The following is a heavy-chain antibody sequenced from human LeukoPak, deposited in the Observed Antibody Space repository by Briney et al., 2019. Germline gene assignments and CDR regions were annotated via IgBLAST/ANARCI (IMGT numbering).Heavy chain of an antibody. CDR1: GFTFSSQS. CDR2: ISSSSSTI. D-gene: IGHD3-22*01. J-gene: IGHJ4*02. V-gene: IGHV3-48*01. Sequence: GGSLRLSCAASGFTFSSQSMNWVRQAPGKGLEWVSYISSSSSTIYYADSVKGRFTISRDNAKNSLYLQMNSLRAEDTAVYYCARDSNYDTSGHYYWGQGTLVTVSS. CDR3: ARDSNYDTSGHYY.